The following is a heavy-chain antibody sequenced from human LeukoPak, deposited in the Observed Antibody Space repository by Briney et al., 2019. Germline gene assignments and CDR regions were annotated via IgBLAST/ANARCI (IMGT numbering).Heavy chain of an antibody. V-gene: IGHV4-34*01. D-gene: IGHD3-10*01. CDR1: GGSFSGYY. J-gene: IGHJ4*02. CDR2: INHSGST. Sequence: SETLSLTCAVYGGSFSGYYWSWIRQPPGKGLEWIGEINHSGSTNYNPSLKSRVTISVDTSKNQFSLKLSSVTAADTAGYYCARGRVRARMVRGVSFDYWGQGTLVTVSS. CDR3: ARGRVRARMVRGVSFDY.